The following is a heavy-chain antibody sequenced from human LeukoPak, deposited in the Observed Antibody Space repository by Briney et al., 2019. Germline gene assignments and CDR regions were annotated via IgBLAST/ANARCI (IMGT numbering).Heavy chain of an antibody. CDR1: GFTFSIFG. CDR2: ISNSGSIT. Sequence: GGSLRLSCAASGFTFSIFGMSWVRQAPGKGLEWVSGISNSGSITYYADSVKGRFTISRDNSKNTLYLQMNSLRAEDTAVYYCAKGTGGFDYWGQGTLVTVSS. J-gene: IGHJ4*02. D-gene: IGHD4-23*01. V-gene: IGHV3-23*01. CDR3: AKGTGGFDY.